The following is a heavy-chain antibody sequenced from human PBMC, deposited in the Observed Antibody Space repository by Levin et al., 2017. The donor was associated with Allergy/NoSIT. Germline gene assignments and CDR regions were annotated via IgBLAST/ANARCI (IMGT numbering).Heavy chain of an antibody. J-gene: IGHJ4*02. D-gene: IGHD1-26*01. V-gene: IGHV3-30*04. CDR3: AREDPRVGATPLDY. Sequence: PGGSLRLSCAASGFTFSSYAMHWVRQAPGKGLEWVAVISYDGSNKYYADSVKGRFTISRDNSKNTLYLQMNSLRAEDTAVYYCAREDPRVGATPLDYWGQGTLVTVSS. CDR2: ISYDGSNK. CDR1: GFTFSSYA.